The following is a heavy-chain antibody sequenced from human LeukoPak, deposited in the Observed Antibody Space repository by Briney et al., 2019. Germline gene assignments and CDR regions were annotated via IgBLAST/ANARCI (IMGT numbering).Heavy chain of an antibody. D-gene: IGHD2-21*02. CDR2: INWNGGST. Sequence: GGSLRFSCAASGFTFDDYGMSWVRQAPGKGLEWVSAINWNGGSTGYADSVKGRFTISRDNAKNSLYLQMNSLRAEDTALYYCARDRSACGGDCYTVPDYWGQGTLVTVSS. V-gene: IGHV3-20*04. CDR1: GFTFDDYG. CDR3: ARDRSACGGDCYTVPDY. J-gene: IGHJ4*02.